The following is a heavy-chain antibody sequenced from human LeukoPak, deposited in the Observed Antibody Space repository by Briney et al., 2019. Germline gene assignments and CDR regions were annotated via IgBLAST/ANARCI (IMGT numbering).Heavy chain of an antibody. CDR1: GGSISSYY. J-gene: IGHJ5*02. CDR2: IYTSGST. Sequence: SETLSLTCTVSGGSISSYYWSWIRQPAGKGLEWIGRIYTSGSTNYNPSLKSRVTMSVDTSKNQFSLKLSSVTAADTAVYYCARTFSSSWSSRGKFDPWGQGTLVTVSS. CDR3: ARTFSSSWSSRGKFDP. D-gene: IGHD6-13*01. V-gene: IGHV4-4*07.